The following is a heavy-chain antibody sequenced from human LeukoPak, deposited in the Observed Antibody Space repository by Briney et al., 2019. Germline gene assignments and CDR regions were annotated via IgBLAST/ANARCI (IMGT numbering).Heavy chain of an antibody. CDR2: FDPEDGET. J-gene: IGHJ4*02. D-gene: IGHD3-3*01. CDR3: ATGLVLRFLEWPGPTNS. CDR1: GATFSSYA. V-gene: IGHV1-24*01. Sequence: ASVKVSCKASGATFSSYAISWVRQAPGKGLEWMGGFDPEDGETIYAQKFQGRVTMTEDTSTDTAYMELSSLRSEDTAVYYCATGLVLRFLEWPGPTNSWGQGTLVTVSS.